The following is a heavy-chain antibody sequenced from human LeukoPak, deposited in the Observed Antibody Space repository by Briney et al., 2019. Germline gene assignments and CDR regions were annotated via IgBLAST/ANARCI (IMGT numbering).Heavy chain of an antibody. CDR3: PKDISITTFGVVSSHAFDI. CDR1: GVTFDDYA. D-gene: IGHD3-3*01. J-gene: IGHJ3*02. V-gene: IGHV3-9*01. CDR2: ISWDSGSI. Sequence: GGALRLSCAASGVTFDDYAMRWVRDAPGRGVEWGSGISWDSGSIGYADSVTRRFTISRDTAKNSLYLQMNSLRAEDTALYYCPKDISITTFGVVSSHAFDIWGQGTMVTVSS.